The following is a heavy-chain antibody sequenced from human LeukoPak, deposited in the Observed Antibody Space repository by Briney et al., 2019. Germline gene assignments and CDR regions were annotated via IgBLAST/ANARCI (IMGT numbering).Heavy chain of an antibody. CDR1: DGSISSYY. CDR2: IYYSGST. Sequence: PSETLSLTCTVSDGSISSYYWSWIRQPPGKGPEWIGYIYYSGSTNYNPSLKSRVTISVDTSKNQFSLKLSSVTAADTAVYYCARGYYDSSGYYFYFDYWGQGTLVTVSS. CDR3: ARGYYDSSGYYFYFDY. V-gene: IGHV4-59*01. D-gene: IGHD3-22*01. J-gene: IGHJ4*02.